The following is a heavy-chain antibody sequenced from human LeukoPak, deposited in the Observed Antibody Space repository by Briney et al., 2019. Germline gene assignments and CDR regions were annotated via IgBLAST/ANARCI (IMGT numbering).Heavy chain of an antibody. CDR2: ISGGGGSA. J-gene: IGHJ4*02. CDR1: GFTFSSYP. Sequence: GGSLRLSCAASGFTFSSYPMSWVRQTPAKGLQWVSAISGGGGSAYYADSVKGRFTISRDNSKSTLYLQMNGLRAEDTAVYYCAKMRPIIAARPVSLDFDYWGQGTLVTVSS. V-gene: IGHV3-23*01. CDR3: AKMRPIIAARPVSLDFDY. D-gene: IGHD6-6*01.